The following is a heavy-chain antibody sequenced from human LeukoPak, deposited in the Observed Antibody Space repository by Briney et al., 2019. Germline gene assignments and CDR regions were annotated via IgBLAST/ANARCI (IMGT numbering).Heavy chain of an antibody. D-gene: IGHD3-10*01. CDR3: ARNWRGSRGWSFDY. Sequence: SQTLSLTCTVSGGSISSGGSYWSWIRQHPGKGLERIGYIYYSGSTYYNPSVKSRVTRSVDTSKNQFSLKLSTVTAADTAVYYCARNWRGSRGWSFDYWGQGTLVTVSS. V-gene: IGHV4-31*03. J-gene: IGHJ4*02. CDR2: IYYSGST. CDR1: GGSISSGGSY.